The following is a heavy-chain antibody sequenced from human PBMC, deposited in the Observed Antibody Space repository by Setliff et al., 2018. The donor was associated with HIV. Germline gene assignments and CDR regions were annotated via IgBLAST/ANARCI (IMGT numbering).Heavy chain of an antibody. CDR3: ARGWSEGTHLFQVEYFQH. V-gene: IGHV1-69*10. J-gene: IGHJ1*01. CDR2: IITTLGGVT. CDR1: GGSFNTYS. D-gene: IGHD2-8*01. Sequence: GASVKVSCKTSGGSFNTYSVSWVRQAPGQGLEWMGGIITTLGGVTKYAQKFQGRATITADKSTSTVYMEVRDLKPDDTALYYCARGWSEGTHLFQVEYFQHWGQGTLVTVSS.